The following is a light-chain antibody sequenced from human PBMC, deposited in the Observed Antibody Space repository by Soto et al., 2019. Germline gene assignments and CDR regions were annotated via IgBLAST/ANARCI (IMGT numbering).Light chain of an antibody. J-gene: IGLJ1*01. CDR3: SSYTSSSLYV. CDR2: EVS. V-gene: IGLV2-18*02. Sequence: QSVLTQPPSVSGSPGQSVTISFTGTSSDVGSYNRVSWYQQPPGTAPKLMIYEVSNRPSGVPDRFSGSKSGNTASLTISGLQAEDEADYYCSSYTSSSLYVFGTGTKVTVL. CDR1: SSDVGSYNR.